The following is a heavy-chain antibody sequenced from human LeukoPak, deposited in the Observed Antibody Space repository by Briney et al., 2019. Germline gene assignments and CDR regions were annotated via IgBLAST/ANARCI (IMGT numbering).Heavy chain of an antibody. CDR2: TYYRSKWYN. J-gene: IGHJ3*02. CDR1: GDSVSSNSAA. V-gene: IGHV6-1*01. D-gene: IGHD2-21*01. CDR3: CHSLSGRTGAFDI. Sequence: SQTLSLTCAISGDSVSSNSAAWTWIRQSPSRGLEWLGRTYYRSKWYNDYAVSVKSRITINPDTSKNQFSLQLGSVTPEDTAVYYCCHSLSGRTGAFDIWGRGTVVTVSS.